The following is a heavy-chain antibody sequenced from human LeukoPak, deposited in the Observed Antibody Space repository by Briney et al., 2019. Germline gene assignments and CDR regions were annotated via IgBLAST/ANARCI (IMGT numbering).Heavy chain of an antibody. CDR1: RGTFSTYA. D-gene: IGHD3-3*01. J-gene: IGHJ4*02. CDR2: IIPIFGTA. CDR3: AIWYYDFWSGYMKGYFDY. V-gene: IGHV1-69*05. Sequence: SVKVSCKASRGTFSTYAISWVRQAPGQGLEWMGGIIPIFGTANYAQKFQGRVTITTDESTSTAYMELSSLRSEDTAVYYCAIWYYDFWSGYMKGYFDYWGQGTLVTVSS.